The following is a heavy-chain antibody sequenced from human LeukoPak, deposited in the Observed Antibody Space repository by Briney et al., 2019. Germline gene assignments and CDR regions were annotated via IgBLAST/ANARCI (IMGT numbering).Heavy chain of an antibody. CDR3: ARGRYFDWLLSYYFDY. D-gene: IGHD3-9*01. CDR1: GGSFSGYY. V-gene: IGHV4-34*01. CDR2: INHSGST. J-gene: IGHJ4*02. Sequence: SETLSLTCAVYGGSFSGYYWSWIRQPPGKGLGWIGEINHSGSTNYNPSLKSRVTISVDTSKKQFSLKLSSVTAADTAVYYCARGRYFDWLLSYYFDYWGQGTLVTVSS.